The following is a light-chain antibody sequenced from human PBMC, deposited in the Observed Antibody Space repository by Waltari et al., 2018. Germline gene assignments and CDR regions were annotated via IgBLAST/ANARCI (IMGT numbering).Light chain of an antibody. CDR3: QSYDSSLRTVV. Sequence: QSVLTQPPSMSGAPGQSVTISCPGRSSHIGAGYDVNWYQQRPGTAPNLLTYGYNNRPSGVPDRFSGSKSGTSASLAITGLQAEDEADYYCQSYDSSLRTVVFGGGTKLTVL. J-gene: IGLJ2*01. V-gene: IGLV1-40*01. CDR1: SSHIGAGYD. CDR2: GYN.